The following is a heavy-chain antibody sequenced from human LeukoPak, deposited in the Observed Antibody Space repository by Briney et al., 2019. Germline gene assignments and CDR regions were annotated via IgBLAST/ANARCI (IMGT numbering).Heavy chain of an antibody. J-gene: IGHJ4*02. V-gene: IGHV1-8*01. CDR2: MNPNSGNT. CDR1: GYTFTSYD. Sequence: ASVKVSCKASGYTFTSYDINWVRQATGQGLEWMGWMNPNSGNTGYAQKFQGRVTMTRNTSISTAYMELSSLRSEDTAVYYSARVGRRDGYSLGYWGQGTLVTVSS. D-gene: IGHD5-24*01. CDR3: ARVGRRDGYSLGY.